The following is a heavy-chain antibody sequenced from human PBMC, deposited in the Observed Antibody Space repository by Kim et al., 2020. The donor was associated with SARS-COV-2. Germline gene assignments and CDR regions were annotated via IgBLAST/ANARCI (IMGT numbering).Heavy chain of an antibody. CDR2: ISAYNGNT. CDR1: GYTFTSYG. V-gene: IGHV1-18*01. Sequence: ASVKVSCKASGYTFTSYGISWVRQAPGQGLEWMGWISAYNGNTNYAQKLQGRVTMTTDTSTSTAYMELRSLRSDDTAVYYCARERITMVRGVIKGGHNWFDPWGQGTLVTVSS. CDR3: ARERITMVRGVIKGGHNWFDP. J-gene: IGHJ5*02. D-gene: IGHD3-10*01.